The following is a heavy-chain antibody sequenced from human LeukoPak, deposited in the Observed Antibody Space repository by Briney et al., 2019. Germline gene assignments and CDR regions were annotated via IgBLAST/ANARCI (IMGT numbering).Heavy chain of an antibody. CDR3: EKNVRSSRELKDNWFDP. V-gene: IGHV3-30*02. CDR1: GFTFSSYG. J-gene: IGHJ5*02. D-gene: IGHD3-10*01. Sequence: GGSLRLSCAASGFTFSSYGMHWVRQAPGKGLEWVAFIRYDGSNKYYADSVKGRFTISRDNSKNTRYLQMTSLRAEETAVYDCEKNVRSSRELKDNWFDPWGQGTLVTVSS. CDR2: IRYDGSNK.